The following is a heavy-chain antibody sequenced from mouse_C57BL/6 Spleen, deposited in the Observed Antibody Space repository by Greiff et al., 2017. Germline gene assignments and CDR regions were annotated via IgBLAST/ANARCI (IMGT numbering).Heavy chain of an antibody. J-gene: IGHJ4*01. CDR3: ARCDYDVGDY. Sequence: QVQLQQSGAELVRPGTSVKVSCKASGYAFTNYLIEWVKQRPGQGLEWIGVINPGSGGTNYNEKFKGKATLTADKSSSTAYMQLSSLTSEDSAVYFCARCDYDVGDYWGQGTTGT. CDR2: INPGSGGT. D-gene: IGHD2-4*01. CDR1: GYAFTNYL. V-gene: IGHV1-54*01.